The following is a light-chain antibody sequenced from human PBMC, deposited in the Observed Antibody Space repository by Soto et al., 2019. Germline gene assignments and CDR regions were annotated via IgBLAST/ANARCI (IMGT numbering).Light chain of an antibody. CDR2: DVT. Sequence: QSALTQPRSVSGSPGQSVTISCTGTSSDVGTYNYVSWYHQHPGKAPKLMIYDVTKRPSGVPDRFSGSKSGNTASLTISGLQAEDEADYYCCSYGGCYTLLLGGGTKLTVL. J-gene: IGLJ2*01. CDR1: SSDVGTYNY. V-gene: IGLV2-11*01. CDR3: CSYGGCYTLL.